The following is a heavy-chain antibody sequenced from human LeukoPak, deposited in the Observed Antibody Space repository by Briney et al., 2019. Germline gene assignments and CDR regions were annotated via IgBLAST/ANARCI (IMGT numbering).Heavy chain of an antibody. D-gene: IGHD6-6*01. CDR3: ARRGVEYSSSLAFDI. CDR2: INWNGGST. V-gene: IGHV3-20*04. CDR1: GFTFDDYG. Sequence: GGSLRLSCAASGFTFDDYGVSWVRQAPGKGLEWVSGINWNGGSTGYADSVKGRFTISRDNAKNSLYLQMNSLRAEDTALYYCARRGVEYSSSLAFDIWGQGTMVTVSS. J-gene: IGHJ3*02.